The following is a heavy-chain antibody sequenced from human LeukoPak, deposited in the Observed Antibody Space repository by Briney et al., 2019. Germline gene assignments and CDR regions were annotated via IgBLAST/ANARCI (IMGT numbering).Heavy chain of an antibody. CDR1: GYTFTSYG. Sequence: ASVKVSCKASGYTFTSYGISWVRQAPGQGLEWMGWINTNTGNPTYAQGFTGRFVFSLDTSVSTAYLQISSLKAEDTAVYYCAIRGLYDSSGYFDYWGQGTLVTVSS. D-gene: IGHD3-22*01. CDR2: INTNTGNP. J-gene: IGHJ4*02. CDR3: AIRGLYDSSGYFDY. V-gene: IGHV7-4-1*02.